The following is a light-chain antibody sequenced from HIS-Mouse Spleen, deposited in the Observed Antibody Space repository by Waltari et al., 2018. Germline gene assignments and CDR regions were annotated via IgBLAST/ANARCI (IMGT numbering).Light chain of an antibody. CDR3: CSYAGSSTFVVV. CDR1: SSDVGSYNL. Sequence: QSALTQPASVSGSPGQSITIPCTGTSSDVGSYNLASWYQQHPGKAPKLMTYEGSKRPSGVSNRFSGSKSGNTASLTISGLQAEDEADYYCCSYAGSSTFVVVFGGGTKLTVL. V-gene: IGLV2-23*03. J-gene: IGLJ2*01. CDR2: EGS.